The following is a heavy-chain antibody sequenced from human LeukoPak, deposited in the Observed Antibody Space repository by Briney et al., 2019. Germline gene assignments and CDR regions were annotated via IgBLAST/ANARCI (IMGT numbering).Heavy chain of an antibody. Sequence: GGSLRLSCAASGFTFSTFGMHWVRQAPGKALEWVAVIWFDGSNKYYADSVKGRFTISRDNSKNTLYLQMNSLRAEDTAVYYCARDSRYCSGGSCYSYMVDYWGQGTLVTVSS. CDR1: GFTFSTFG. CDR3: ARDSRYCSGGSCYSYMVDY. V-gene: IGHV3-33*01. J-gene: IGHJ4*02. D-gene: IGHD2-15*01. CDR2: IWFDGSNK.